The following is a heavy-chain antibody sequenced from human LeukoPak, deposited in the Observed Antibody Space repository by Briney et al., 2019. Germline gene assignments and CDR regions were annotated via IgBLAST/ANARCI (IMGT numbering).Heavy chain of an antibody. CDR3: ARTTGGLDFDY. D-gene: IGHD3/OR15-3a*01. Sequence: GASVNVSCKASGYTFTGYYMHWVRQAPGQGLEWMGWINPNSGGTNYAQKFQGWVTMTRDTSISTAYMELSRLRSDDTAVYYCARTTGGLDFDYWGQGTLVTVSS. CDR1: GYTFTGYY. CDR2: INPNSGGT. J-gene: IGHJ4*02. V-gene: IGHV1-2*04.